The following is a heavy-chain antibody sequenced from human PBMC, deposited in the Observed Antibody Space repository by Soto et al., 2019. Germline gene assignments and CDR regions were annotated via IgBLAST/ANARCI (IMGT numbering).Heavy chain of an antibody. CDR2: IYYSGST. CDR3: ARRRNYYGMDV. Sequence: SETLSLTCTVSAGSISSSSYYWGWIRQPPGKGLEWIGSIYYSGSTYYNPSLKSRVTISVDTSKNQFSLKLSSVTAADTAVYYCARRRNYYGMDVWGQGTTVTVSS. V-gene: IGHV4-39*01. J-gene: IGHJ6*02. CDR1: AGSISSSSYY.